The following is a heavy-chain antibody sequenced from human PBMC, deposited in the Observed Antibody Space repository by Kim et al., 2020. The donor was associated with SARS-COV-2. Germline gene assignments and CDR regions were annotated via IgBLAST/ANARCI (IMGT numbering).Heavy chain of an antibody. Sequence: ASVKVSCKASGYTFTGYYMHWVRQAPGQGLAWMGWINPNSGGTNYAQKFQGRVTMTRDTSISTAYMELSRLRSDDTAVYYCARNLVVVPAAPEYPYYYYYYGMDVWGQGTTVTVSS. CDR3: ARNLVVVPAAPEYPYYYYYYGMDV. V-gene: IGHV1-2*02. D-gene: IGHD2-2*01. CDR1: GYTFTGYY. CDR2: INPNSGGT. J-gene: IGHJ6*02.